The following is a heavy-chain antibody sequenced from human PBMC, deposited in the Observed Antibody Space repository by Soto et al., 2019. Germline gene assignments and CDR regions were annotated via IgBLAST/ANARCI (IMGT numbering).Heavy chain of an antibody. CDR3: ARAGGVRAVAVDY. CDR2: IYHGST. J-gene: IGHJ4*02. D-gene: IGHD6-19*01. V-gene: IGHV4-30-2*01. Sequence: QLQLQESGSGLVKPSQTLSLTCAVSGGSMSSGGYSWSWIRQTPGKGLEWIGYIYHGSTYYNPSRNRRVTISVDRSTNQFSLKLSSVTAAGTAVYECARAGGVRAVAVDYGGQGTPFSVSS. CDR1: GGSMSSGGYS.